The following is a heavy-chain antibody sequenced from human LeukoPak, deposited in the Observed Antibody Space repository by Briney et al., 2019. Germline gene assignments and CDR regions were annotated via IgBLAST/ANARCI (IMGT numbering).Heavy chain of an antibody. D-gene: IGHD3-10*01. CDR3: AKDLATMVRGVRVSYFDY. CDR2: ISYDGSNK. CDR1: GFTFSNYW. J-gene: IGHJ4*02. Sequence: PGGSLRLSCAASGFTFSNYWMNWVRQAPGKGLEWVAVISYDGSNKYYADSVKGRFTISRDNSKNTLYLQMNSLRAEDTAVYYCAKDLATMVRGVRVSYFDYWGQGTLVTVSS. V-gene: IGHV3-30*18.